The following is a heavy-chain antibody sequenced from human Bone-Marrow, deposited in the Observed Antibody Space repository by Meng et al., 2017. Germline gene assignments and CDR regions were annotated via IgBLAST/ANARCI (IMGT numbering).Heavy chain of an antibody. CDR1: GGTFSSYA. D-gene: IGHD3-10*01. V-gene: IGHV1-69*13. Sequence: SVKVSCKASGGTFSSYAISWVRQAPGQGLEWMGGIIPIFGTANYAQKFQGRFTITADESTSTAYMELSSLRSEDTAVYYCARDLYMGPTMVRGVIIRTSAFDIWGQGTMVTVSS. CDR3: ARDLYMGPTMVRGVIIRTSAFDI. J-gene: IGHJ3*02. CDR2: IIPIFGTA.